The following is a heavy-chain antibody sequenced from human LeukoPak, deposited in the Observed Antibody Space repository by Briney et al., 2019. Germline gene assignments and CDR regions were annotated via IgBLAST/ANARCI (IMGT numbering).Heavy chain of an antibody. V-gene: IGHV3-30*02. CDR3: AKVSVPRYYYDSSGYIDY. Sequence: GGSLRLSCAASGFTFRSYGMHWVRQAPGKGLEWVAFIRYDGSNKYYADSVKGRFTISRDNSKNTLYLQMNSLKAEDTAVYYCAKVSVPRYYYDSSGYIDYWGQGTLVTVSS. D-gene: IGHD3-22*01. CDR2: IRYDGSNK. CDR1: GFTFRSYG. J-gene: IGHJ4*02.